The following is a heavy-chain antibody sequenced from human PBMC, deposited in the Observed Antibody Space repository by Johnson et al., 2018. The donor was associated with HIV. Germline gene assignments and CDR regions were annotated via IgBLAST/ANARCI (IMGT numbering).Heavy chain of an antibody. CDR1: GFTVSSNY. Sequence: VQLVESGGGVVQPGGSLRLSCAASGFTVSSNYMTWVRQAPGKRLEWVSVIYSGGSPYYADSVKGRFTISRDNSKNTLYLQMNSLRAEDTAVYYCARLGLTDAFDIWGQGTMVTVSP. CDR3: ARLGLTDAFDI. CDR2: IYSGGSP. D-gene: IGHD2-8*01. J-gene: IGHJ3*02. V-gene: IGHV3-66*01.